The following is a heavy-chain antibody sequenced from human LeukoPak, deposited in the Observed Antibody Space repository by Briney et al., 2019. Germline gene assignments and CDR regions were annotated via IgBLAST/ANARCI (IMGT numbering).Heavy chain of an antibody. CDR1: GYTFTGYY. J-gene: IGHJ5*02. D-gene: IGHD2-2*01. V-gene: IGHV1-2*06. CDR2: IHPNSGDT. CDR3: ARDEDVGDCTTTSCGWFDP. Sequence: GESLKISCKASGYTFTGYYMNWVRQAPGQGLEWMGRIHPNSGDTNYAQKFQGRVTMTRDTSISTAHLELSRLRSDDTAVYYCARDEDVGDCTTTSCGWFDPWGQGTLVTVSS.